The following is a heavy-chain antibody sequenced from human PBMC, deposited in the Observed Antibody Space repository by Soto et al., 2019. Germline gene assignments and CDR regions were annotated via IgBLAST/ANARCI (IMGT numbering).Heavy chain of an antibody. V-gene: IGHV3-30*18. CDR3: AKSGYYDSSGWGALDY. D-gene: IGHD3-22*01. CDR1: GFTFSSYG. Sequence: QVQLVESGGGVVQPGRSLRLSCAASGFTFSSYGMHWVRQAPGKGLEWVAVISYDGSNKYYADSVKGRFTISRDNSKNXLYLQMNSLRAEDTAVYYCAKSGYYDSSGWGALDYWGQGTLVTVSS. CDR2: ISYDGSNK. J-gene: IGHJ4*02.